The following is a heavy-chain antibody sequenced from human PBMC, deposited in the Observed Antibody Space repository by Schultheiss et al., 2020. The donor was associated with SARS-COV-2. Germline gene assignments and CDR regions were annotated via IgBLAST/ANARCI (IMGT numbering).Heavy chain of an antibody. Sequence: GGSLRLSCAASGFTFSSYSMNWVRQAPGKGLEWVSYISSSGSTIYYADSVKGRFTISRDNAKNSLYLQMNSLRAEDTAVYYCAWGGDYLDGMDVWGQGTTVTVSS. J-gene: IGHJ6*02. CDR3: AWGGDYLDGMDV. CDR2: ISSSGSTI. V-gene: IGHV3-48*04. CDR1: GFTFSSYS. D-gene: IGHD4-17*01.